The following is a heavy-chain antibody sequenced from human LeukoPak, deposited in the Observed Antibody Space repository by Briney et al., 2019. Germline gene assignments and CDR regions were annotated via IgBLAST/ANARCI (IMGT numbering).Heavy chain of an antibody. CDR1: GGSISSGDYY. Sequence: SQTLSLTCTVSGGSISSGDYYWSWIRQPPGKGLEWIGYIYYSGSTYYNPSLRSRVTISVDTSKNQFSLKLSSVTAADTAVYYCARLYYDSSGYYYFDYWGQRTLVTVSP. CDR3: ARLYYDSSGYYYFDY. D-gene: IGHD3-22*01. V-gene: IGHV4-30-4*01. J-gene: IGHJ4*02. CDR2: IYYSGST.